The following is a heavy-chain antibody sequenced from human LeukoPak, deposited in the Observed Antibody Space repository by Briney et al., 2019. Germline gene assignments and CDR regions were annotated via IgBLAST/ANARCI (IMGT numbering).Heavy chain of an antibody. CDR1: GGSISSGGYY. D-gene: IGHD2-15*01. CDR3: ARHSQIYGSGPYFDY. CDR2: IYYSGTT. J-gene: IGHJ4*02. V-gene: IGHV4-31*03. Sequence: SETLSLTCTVSGGSISSGGYYWSWIRQHPGKGLEWVGYIYYSGTTSYNPSLKSRVTISVDTSKNQFSLKLSSVTAADTAVYYCARHSQIYGSGPYFDYWGQGTLVTVSS.